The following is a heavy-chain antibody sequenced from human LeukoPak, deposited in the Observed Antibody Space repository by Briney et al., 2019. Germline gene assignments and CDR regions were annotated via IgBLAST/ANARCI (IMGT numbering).Heavy chain of an antibody. CDR3: VRDMNSDILAGYFTYVFDI. CDR2: INSDVGST. D-gene: IGHD3-9*01. V-gene: IGHV3-74*01. J-gene: IGHJ3*02. CDR1: GFTFSSYL. Sequence: GGSLRLSCAASGFTFSSYLLHWVRQAPGKGLVWVSLINSDVGSTRYADTLKGRFTNSRDNAKNTLYLQMNSLRAEDTAVYYCVRDMNSDILAGYFTYVFDIWGQGTMVTVS.